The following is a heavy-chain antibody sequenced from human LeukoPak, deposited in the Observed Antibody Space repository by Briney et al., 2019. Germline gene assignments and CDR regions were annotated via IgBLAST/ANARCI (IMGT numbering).Heavy chain of an antibody. Sequence: SETLSLTCTVSVGSISSFYWNWIRQPAGKGLEWIGRIYTSGSTNYNPSLKSRVTMSVDTSKNQFSLELSSVTAADTAVYYCARVRNYGSRIQGWFDPGGQGALVTVSS. CDR2: IYTSGST. D-gene: IGHD3-10*01. J-gene: IGHJ5*02. V-gene: IGHV4-4*07. CDR1: VGSISSFY. CDR3: ARVRNYGSRIQGWFDP.